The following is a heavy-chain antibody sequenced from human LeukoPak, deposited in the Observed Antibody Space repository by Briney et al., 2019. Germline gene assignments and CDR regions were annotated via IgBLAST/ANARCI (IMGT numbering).Heavy chain of an antibody. CDR2: ISSSGGNI. Sequence: GGSLRLSCAASGFSFSSYEMIWVREAPGKGLEWISYISSSGGNIYYADSVEGRFTISRDNAKNSLYLQMNSLRAEDTAVYYCARANTIFGVEPDYYFDYWGQGTLVSVSS. D-gene: IGHD3-3*01. CDR1: GFSFSSYE. CDR3: ARANTIFGVEPDYYFDY. V-gene: IGHV3-48*03. J-gene: IGHJ4*02.